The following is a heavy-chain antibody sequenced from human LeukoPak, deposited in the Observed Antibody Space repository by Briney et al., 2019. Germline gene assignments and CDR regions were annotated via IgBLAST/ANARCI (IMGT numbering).Heavy chain of an antibody. CDR2: ISSSGSTI. J-gene: IGHJ3*02. Sequence: GGSLRLSCAASGFTFSSYEMNWVRQAPGKGLEWVSYISSSGSTIYYADSVKGRFTISRDNVKNSLYLQMNSLRAEDTAVYYCASSIAEYAFDIWGQGTMVTVSS. D-gene: IGHD6-6*01. CDR3: ASSIAEYAFDI. V-gene: IGHV3-48*03. CDR1: GFTFSSYE.